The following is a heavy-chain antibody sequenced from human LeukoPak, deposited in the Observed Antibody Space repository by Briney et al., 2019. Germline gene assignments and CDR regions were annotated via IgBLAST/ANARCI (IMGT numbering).Heavy chain of an antibody. J-gene: IGHJ4*02. D-gene: IGHD6-19*01. V-gene: IGHV4-34*01. Sequence: SETLSLTCAVYGGSFSGYYWSWIRQPPGKGLEWIGEINHSGSTNYNPSLKSRVTISVDTFKNQFSLKLSSVTAADTAVYYCARGATLGSSGWYYFDYWGQGTLVTVSS. CDR3: ARGATLGSSGWYYFDY. CDR1: GGSFSGYY. CDR2: INHSGST.